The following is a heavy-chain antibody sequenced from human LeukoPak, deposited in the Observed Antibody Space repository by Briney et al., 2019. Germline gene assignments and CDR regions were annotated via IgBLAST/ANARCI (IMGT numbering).Heavy chain of an antibody. CDR3: ARGVGDSSGYYYYFDY. V-gene: IGHV3-33*08. J-gene: IGHJ4*02. D-gene: IGHD3-22*01. CDR1: GFTFSNFA. Sequence: PGGSLRLSCAASGFTFSNFAMTWVRQAPGKGLEWVALIWFDGSNRYYADSVKGRFTISRDNSKNTLYLQMNSLRAEDTAVYYCARGVGDSSGYYYYFDYWGQGTLVTVSS. CDR2: IWFDGSNR.